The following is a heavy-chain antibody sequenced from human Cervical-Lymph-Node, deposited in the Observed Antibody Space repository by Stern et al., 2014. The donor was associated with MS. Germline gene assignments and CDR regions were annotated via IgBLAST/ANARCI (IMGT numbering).Heavy chain of an antibody. Sequence: QMQLVQYGAEVKKPGSSVKVSCQASGGTLISYPISWVRQAPGQGLEWLGGIMPILGTSNYAHKFQGRVTITADESTTTIYMELRSLKSEDTAVYYCARHLGSHESGWFDPWGQGTLVTVSS. D-gene: IGHD1-26*01. V-gene: IGHV1-69*01. CDR1: GGTLISYP. CDR3: ARHLGSHESGWFDP. J-gene: IGHJ5*02. CDR2: IMPILGTS.